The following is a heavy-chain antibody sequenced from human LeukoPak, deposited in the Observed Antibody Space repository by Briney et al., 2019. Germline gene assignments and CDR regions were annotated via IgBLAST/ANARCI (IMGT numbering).Heavy chain of an antibody. J-gene: IGHJ4*02. Sequence: GGSLRLSCAASGFTFGSYGMHWVRQAPGKGLEWVAFIRYDGSNKYYADSVKGRFTISRDNSKNTLYLQMNSLRAEDTAVYYCAKGRPMVRGVNSGYYFDYWGQGTLVTVSS. V-gene: IGHV3-30*02. CDR3: AKGRPMVRGVNSGYYFDY. D-gene: IGHD3-10*01. CDR1: GFTFGSYG. CDR2: IRYDGSNK.